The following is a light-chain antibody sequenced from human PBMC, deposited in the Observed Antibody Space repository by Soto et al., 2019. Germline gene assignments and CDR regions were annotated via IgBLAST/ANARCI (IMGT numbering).Light chain of an antibody. CDR3: QQRGNWPIT. CDR1: QSVSSY. J-gene: IGKJ5*01. Sequence: EIVLTQSPATLSLSPGERATLSCRASQSVSSYLAWNQQKPGQAPSLLIYDASNKATGIPARFSGSGSGTDFTLTISSLEPEDFAVYYCQQRGNWPITFGQGTRLEIK. V-gene: IGKV3-11*01. CDR2: DAS.